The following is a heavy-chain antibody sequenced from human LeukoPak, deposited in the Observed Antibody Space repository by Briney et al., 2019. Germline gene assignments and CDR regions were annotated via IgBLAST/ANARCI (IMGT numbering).Heavy chain of an antibody. J-gene: IGHJ6*03. CDR2: ISSSGSTI. CDR1: GFTFSSYE. CDR3: ARNHFLGYSGYDFGYYYYYYMDV. Sequence: PGGSLRLSCAASGFTFSSYEMKWVRQAPGKGLEWVSYISSSGSTIYYADSVKGRFTISRDNAKNSLYLQMNSLRAEDTAVYYCARNHFLGYSGYDFGYYYYYYMDVWGKGTTVTVSS. V-gene: IGHV3-48*03. D-gene: IGHD5-12*01.